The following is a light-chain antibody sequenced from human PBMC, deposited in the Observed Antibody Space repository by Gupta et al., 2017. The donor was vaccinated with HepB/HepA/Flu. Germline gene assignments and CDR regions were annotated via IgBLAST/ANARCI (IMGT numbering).Light chain of an antibody. CDR3: QQFDSSPFT. CDR2: GAS. V-gene: IGKV3-20*01. Sequence: EIVLTQSPGTLSLSPGERATPSCRASQSVNSDYLAWYQQKPGQAPRLLIYGASSRATGIPERINGGGSGTDFTLTISRLEPEDFAVYYCQQFDSSPFTFGPGTXVDIK. J-gene: IGKJ3*01. CDR1: QSVNSDY.